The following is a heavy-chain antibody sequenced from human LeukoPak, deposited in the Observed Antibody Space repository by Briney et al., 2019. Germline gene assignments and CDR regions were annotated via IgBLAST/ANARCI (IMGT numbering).Heavy chain of an antibody. J-gene: IGHJ4*02. V-gene: IGHV3-30*18. D-gene: IGHD1-26*01. CDR1: GFTFSSYW. CDR3: AKSGWELLFDY. CDR2: ISYDGSNK. Sequence: GGSLRLSCAVSGFTFSSYWMSWVRQAPGKELEWVAVISYDGSNKYYADSVKGRFTISRDNSKNTLYLQMNSLRAEDTAVYYCAKSGWELLFDYWGQGTLVTVSS.